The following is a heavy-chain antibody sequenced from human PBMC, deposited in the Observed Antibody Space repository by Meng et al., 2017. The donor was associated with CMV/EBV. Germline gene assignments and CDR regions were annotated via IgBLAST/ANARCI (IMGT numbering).Heavy chain of an antibody. J-gene: IGHJ6*02. D-gene: IGHD6-6*01. V-gene: IGHV3-66*02. CDR1: GFTVSSNY. Sequence: GGFLRLSCAASGFTVSSNYMSWVRQAPGKGLEWVSVIYSGGSTYYADSVKGRFTISRDNSKNTLYLQMNSLRAEDTAVYYCARESGRSSSPSGGGYYYYGMDVWGQGTTVTVSS. CDR2: IYSGGST. CDR3: ARESGRSSSPSGGGYYYYGMDV.